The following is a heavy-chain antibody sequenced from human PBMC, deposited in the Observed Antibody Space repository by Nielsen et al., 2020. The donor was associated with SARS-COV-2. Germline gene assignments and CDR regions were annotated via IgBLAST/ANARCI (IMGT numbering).Heavy chain of an antibody. CDR2: IYHSGRT. D-gene: IGHD3-16*01. J-gene: IGHJ3*02. Sequence: SETLSLTCAVSGGSISSGGYSWSWIRQPPGKGLEWTGYIYHSGRTYYNPSLKSRVTISVDRSKSQFSLKLSSVTAADTAVYYCARGGRITFGGADDAFDIWGQGTMVTVSS. CDR3: ARGGRITFGGADDAFDI. V-gene: IGHV4-30-2*01. CDR1: GGSISSGGYS.